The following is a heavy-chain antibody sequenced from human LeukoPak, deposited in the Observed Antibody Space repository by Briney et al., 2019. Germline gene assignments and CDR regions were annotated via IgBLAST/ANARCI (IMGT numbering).Heavy chain of an antibody. CDR3: ARGSTYYYDNGGFYVFFDY. J-gene: IGHJ4*02. Sequence: PSETLSLTCSVSGDSLNYYYWSWIRQPAGKGLQWIGRIYSSGDTNNSPSLRSRITMSIDTSKNQFSLKLSSVTAADTAVYYCARGSTYYYDNGGFYVFFDYWGQGLSVTVSS. CDR1: GDSLNYYY. V-gene: IGHV4-4*07. CDR2: IYSSGDT. D-gene: IGHD3-22*01.